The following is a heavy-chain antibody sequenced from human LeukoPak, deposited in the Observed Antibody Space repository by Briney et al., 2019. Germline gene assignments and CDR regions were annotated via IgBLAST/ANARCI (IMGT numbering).Heavy chain of an antibody. CDR3: ARLDVWLRY. V-gene: IGHV4-61*02. J-gene: IGHJ4*02. CDR2: IYTSGST. D-gene: IGHD5-18*01. Sequence: TLSLTCTVSGGSISSGSYYWSWIRQPAGKGLEWIGRIYTSGSTNYNPSLKSRVTISVDTSKNQFSLKLSSVTAADTAVYYCARLDVWLRYWGQGTLVTVSS. CDR1: GGSISSGSYY.